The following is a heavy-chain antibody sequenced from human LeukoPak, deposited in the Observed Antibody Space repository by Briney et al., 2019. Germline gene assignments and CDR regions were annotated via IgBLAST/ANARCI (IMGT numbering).Heavy chain of an antibody. Sequence: SETLSLTCTVSGVSISSGGYYWSWIRQHPGKGLEWIGYIYYSGSTYYNPSLKSRVTISVDTSKNQFSLKLSSVTAADTAVYYCATDREVDYYYYMDVWGKGTTVTVSS. CDR1: GVSISSGGYY. D-gene: IGHD1-26*01. CDR3: ATDREVDYYYYMDV. V-gene: IGHV4-31*03. J-gene: IGHJ6*03. CDR2: IYYSGST.